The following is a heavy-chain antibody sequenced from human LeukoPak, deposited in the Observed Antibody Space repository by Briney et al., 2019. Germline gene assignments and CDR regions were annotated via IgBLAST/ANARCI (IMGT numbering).Heavy chain of an antibody. V-gene: IGHV1-2*02. Sequence: ASVKVSCKASGYTFTGYYMHWVRQAPGQGLEWMGWINPNSGGTNYAQKFQGRVTMTRDTSISTAYMELSGLRSDDTAVYYCARGKLDYYDSSGSGFDYWGQGTLVTVSS. CDR2: INPNSGGT. J-gene: IGHJ4*02. CDR3: ARGKLDYYDSSGSGFDY. CDR1: GYTFTGYY. D-gene: IGHD3-22*01.